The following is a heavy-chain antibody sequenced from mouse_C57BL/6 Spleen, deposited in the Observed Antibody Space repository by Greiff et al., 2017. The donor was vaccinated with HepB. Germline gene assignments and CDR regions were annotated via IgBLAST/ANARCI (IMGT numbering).Heavy chain of an antibody. J-gene: IGHJ4*01. CDR2: IDPSDSYT. Sequence: VQLQQPGAELVKPGASVKLSCKASGYTFTSYWMQWVKQRPGQGLEWIGEIDPSDSYTNYNQKFKGKATLTVDTSSSTAYMQLSSLTSEDSAVYYFSRIPHYYGSSYAGYYYAMDYWGQGTSVTVSS. CDR3: SRIPHYYGSSYAGYYYAMDY. CDR1: GYTFTSYW. D-gene: IGHD1-1*01. V-gene: IGHV1-50*01.